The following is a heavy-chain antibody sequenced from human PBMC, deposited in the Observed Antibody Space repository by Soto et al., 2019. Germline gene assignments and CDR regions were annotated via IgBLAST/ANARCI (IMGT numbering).Heavy chain of an antibody. CDR3: ARRPGYSNYVDY. Sequence: QITLKESGPTLVKPTQTLTLTCTFSGFSLSTSGVGVGWIRQPPGKALEWLALIYWNDDKRYSPSLKSRLTIAKDTSKNQVVINMTNMDPVDTATYFCARRPGYSNYVDYWGQGTLVTVSS. CDR2: IYWNDDK. CDR1: GFSLSTSGVG. J-gene: IGHJ4*02. V-gene: IGHV2-5*01. D-gene: IGHD4-4*01.